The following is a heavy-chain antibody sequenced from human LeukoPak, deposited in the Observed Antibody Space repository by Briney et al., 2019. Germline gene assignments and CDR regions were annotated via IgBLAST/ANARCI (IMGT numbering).Heavy chain of an antibody. V-gene: IGHV3-23*01. D-gene: IGHD6-13*01. J-gene: IGHJ4*02. CDR2: ISGSGGST. Sequence: PGGSLRLSCAASGFTFSNYAMSWVRQAPGKGLEWVSAISGSGGSTYYADSVKGRFTISRDNSKNTLYLQMNSLRAEDTAVYYCAKARNRIAAAGSPEFDYWGQGTLVTVSS. CDR1: GFTFSNYA. CDR3: AKARNRIAAAGSPEFDY.